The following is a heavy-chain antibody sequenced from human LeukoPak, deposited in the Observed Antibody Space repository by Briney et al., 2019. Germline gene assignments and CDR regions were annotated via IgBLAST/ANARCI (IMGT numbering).Heavy chain of an antibody. CDR2: INPSGGST. D-gene: IGHD2-21*02. V-gene: IGHV1-46*01. J-gene: IGHJ4*02. Sequence: ASVKVSCKASGYTFTSYYMHWVRQAPGQGLEWMGIINPSGGSTSYAQKFQGRVTMTRDTSTSTVYMELSSLRSEDTAVYYCATIGCGGDCQASRAFDYWGQGTLVTVSS. CDR1: GYTFTSYY. CDR3: ATIGCGGDCQASRAFDY.